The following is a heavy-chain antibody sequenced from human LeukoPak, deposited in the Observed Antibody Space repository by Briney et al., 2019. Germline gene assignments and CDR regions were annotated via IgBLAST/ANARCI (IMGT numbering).Heavy chain of an antibody. D-gene: IGHD2-15*01. CDR3: ARWSGGSSNCFDP. V-gene: IGHV4-31*03. Sequence: PSETLSLTCTVSGGSISSGGYYWNWIRQHPGKGLEWIGYIYYSGSTYYNPSLKSRLTISVDTSKNQFSLKLTSVTAADTAVYYCARWSGGSSNCFDPWGQGTLVTVSS. CDR1: GGSISSGGYY. J-gene: IGHJ5*02. CDR2: IYYSGST.